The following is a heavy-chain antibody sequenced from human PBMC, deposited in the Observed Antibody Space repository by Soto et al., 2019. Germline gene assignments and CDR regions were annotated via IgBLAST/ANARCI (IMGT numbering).Heavy chain of an antibody. CDR2: INAGNGNT. D-gene: IGHD2-2*01. J-gene: IGHJ6*02. Sequence: ASVKFSCKASGYTFTSYAMHWVRQAPGQRLEWMGWINAGNGNTKYSQKFQGRVTITRDTSASTAYMELSSLRSEDTAVYYCASDSEYCSSTSCYLWGMDVWGQGTTVTVSS. CDR3: ASDSEYCSSTSCYLWGMDV. V-gene: IGHV1-3*01. CDR1: GYTFTSYA.